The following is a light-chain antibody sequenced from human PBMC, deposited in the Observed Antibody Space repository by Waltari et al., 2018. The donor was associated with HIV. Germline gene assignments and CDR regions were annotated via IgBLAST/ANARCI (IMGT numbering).Light chain of an antibody. J-gene: IGLJ2*01. Sequence: QSVLTQPPSASGTPGQRVTISCPGSSSNIGSNYVYWYQQLPGTAPKLLIYMSDQRPSGVPDRFSELKSGTSASLAISGLRSEDEAEYYCAAWDDSLSATVFGGGTKLTVL. CDR1: SSNIGSNY. V-gene: IGLV1-47*01. CDR3: AAWDDSLSATV. CDR2: MSD.